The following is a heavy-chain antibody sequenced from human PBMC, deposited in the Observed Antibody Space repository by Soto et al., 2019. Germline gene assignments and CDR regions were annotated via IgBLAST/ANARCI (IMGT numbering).Heavy chain of an antibody. CDR3: ARGRYDFWSGYYTGGYYYYGMGV. CDR2: ISSSSSYI. J-gene: IGHJ6*02. V-gene: IGHV3-21*01. Sequence: GSLRLSCAASGFTFSSYSMNWVRQAPGKGLEWVSSISSSSSYIYYADSVKGRFTISRDNAKNSLYLQMNSLRAEDTAVYYCARGRYDFWSGYYTGGYYYYGMGVWGQGPTVTISS. CDR1: GFTFSSYS. D-gene: IGHD3-3*01.